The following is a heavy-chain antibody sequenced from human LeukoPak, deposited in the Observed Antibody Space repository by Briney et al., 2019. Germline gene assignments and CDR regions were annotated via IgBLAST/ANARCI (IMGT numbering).Heavy chain of an antibody. Sequence: GGSLRLSCAASGFTFSSYAMSWVRQAPGKGLEWVSAISGSGGSTYYADSVKGRFTVSRDKSKNTLYLQMNSLRAEDTAFYYCARQAASAAGPFDYWGQGTLVTVSS. CDR3: ARQAASAAGPFDY. CDR1: GFTFSSYA. D-gene: IGHD6-13*01. CDR2: ISGSGGST. V-gene: IGHV3-23*01. J-gene: IGHJ4*02.